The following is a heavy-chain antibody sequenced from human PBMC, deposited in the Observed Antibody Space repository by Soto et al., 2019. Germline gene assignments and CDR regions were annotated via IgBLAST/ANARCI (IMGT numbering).Heavy chain of an antibody. CDR3: AKAPTYDYYYYMDV. CDR2: ISAGGGNT. J-gene: IGHJ6*03. CDR1: GFSFNIYA. Sequence: EVHLLESGGGLVQPGGSLRLSCAASGFSFNIYAMKWVRQAAGKGLECVSAISAGGGNTYYADSVKGRFTISRDNSKNTLYLQMNSLRADDTAVYYCAKAPTYDYYYYMDVWGKGTTVTVSS. V-gene: IGHV3-23*01.